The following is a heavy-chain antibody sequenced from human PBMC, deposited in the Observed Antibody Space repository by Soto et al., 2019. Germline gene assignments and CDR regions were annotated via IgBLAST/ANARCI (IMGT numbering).Heavy chain of an antibody. Sequence: QVQLQESGPGLVKPSETLSLTCTVSGGSISSYYWSWIRQPPGKGLEWIGYIYYSGSTNYNPSLTSRVTISVDTSKNQFSLKLSSVTAADTAVYYCARHLHCSSTSCYDVAFDIWGQGTMVTVSS. D-gene: IGHD2-2*01. J-gene: IGHJ3*02. V-gene: IGHV4-59*08. CDR1: GGSISSYY. CDR2: IYYSGST. CDR3: ARHLHCSSTSCYDVAFDI.